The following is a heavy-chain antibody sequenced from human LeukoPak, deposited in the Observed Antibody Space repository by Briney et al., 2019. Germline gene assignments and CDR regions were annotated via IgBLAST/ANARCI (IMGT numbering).Heavy chain of an antibody. Sequence: SETLSLTCTVSGDSFSSSTSYRGWIRQPPGKGLEWIGNVYSSGSTNYNPSLKSRVTISVDTSKNQFSLKLSSVTAADTAVYYCARSITIFGVVNAFDIWGQGTMVTVSS. CDR3: ARSITIFGVVNAFDI. CDR2: VYSSGST. J-gene: IGHJ3*02. CDR1: GDSFSSSTSY. D-gene: IGHD3-3*01. V-gene: IGHV4-39*07.